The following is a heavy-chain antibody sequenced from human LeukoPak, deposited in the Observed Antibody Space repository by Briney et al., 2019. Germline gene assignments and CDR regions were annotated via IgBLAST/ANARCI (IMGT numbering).Heavy chain of an antibody. Sequence: GGSLRLSCAASGFSFSSYWMSWVRQAPGKGLEWVAIIKQDGGEKYYVDSVNGRFTVSRDNAKNLVYLQMNILRVEDTAVYYCARDWTLHYFDSSDSGGGQGTMVTVSS. CDR1: GFSFSSYW. J-gene: IGHJ3*01. CDR3: ARDWTLHYFDSSDSG. CDR2: IKQDGGEK. V-gene: IGHV3-7*01. D-gene: IGHD3-22*01.